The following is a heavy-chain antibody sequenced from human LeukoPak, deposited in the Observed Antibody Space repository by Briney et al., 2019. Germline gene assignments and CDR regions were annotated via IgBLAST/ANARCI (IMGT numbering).Heavy chain of an antibody. CDR3: ARIDTYYYDSSGYYRGGAEYFQH. CDR1: GYTFTGYY. CDR2: INPNSGGT. D-gene: IGHD3-22*01. V-gene: IGHV1-2*02. Sequence: GASVKVSCKASGYTFTGYYMHWVRQAPGQGLEWMGWINPNSGGTNYAQKFQGRVTMTRDTSISTAYMELSRLRSDDTAVYYCARIDTYYYDSSGYYRGGAEYFQHWGQGTLVTVPS. J-gene: IGHJ1*01.